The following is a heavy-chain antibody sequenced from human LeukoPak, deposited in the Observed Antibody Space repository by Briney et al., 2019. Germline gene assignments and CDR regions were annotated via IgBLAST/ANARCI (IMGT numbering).Heavy chain of an antibody. D-gene: IGHD6-19*01. Sequence: GESLKISCKGSGYSFTSYWIGWVRQMPGKGLEWMGIIYPGDSDNRYSPSFQGQVTISADKSISTAYLQWSSLKASDTAMYYCARRGIAVGEGTYFDYWGQGTLVTVSS. J-gene: IGHJ4*02. CDR1: GYSFTSYW. CDR3: ARRGIAVGEGTYFDY. V-gene: IGHV5-51*01. CDR2: IYPGDSDN.